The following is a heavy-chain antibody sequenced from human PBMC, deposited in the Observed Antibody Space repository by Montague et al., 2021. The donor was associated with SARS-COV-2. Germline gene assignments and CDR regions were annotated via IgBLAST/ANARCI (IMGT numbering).Heavy chain of an antibody. D-gene: IGHD1-26*01. J-gene: IGHJ4*02. CDR1: GFAFGDYA. CDR2: ISGDGATA. V-gene: IGHV3-23*01. Sequence: SLRLSCAASGFAFGDYAINWVRQAPGKGLEWVASISGDGATAYYAESVLGRFAISRDNSKNTVLLQMDSLRVKDAAVYFCAKRPSGADNWGQGTLVTVSS. CDR3: AKRPSGADN.